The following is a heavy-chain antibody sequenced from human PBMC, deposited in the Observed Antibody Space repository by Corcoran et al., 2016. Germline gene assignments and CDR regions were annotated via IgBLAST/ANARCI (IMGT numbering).Heavy chain of an antibody. CDR3: ARAATLYCTNAGY. D-gene: IGHD2-8*01. CDR1: GFTFSSYS. Sequence: EVQLVESGGGLVKPGGSLRLSCAASGFTFSSYSMNWVRQAPGKGLEWVSSISSSSSYIYYADSVKGRFTISRDNAKNALYLQMNSLRAEDTVVYYCARAATLYCTNAGYWGQGTLVTVSS. J-gene: IGHJ4*02. V-gene: IGHV3-21*01. CDR2: ISSSSSYI.